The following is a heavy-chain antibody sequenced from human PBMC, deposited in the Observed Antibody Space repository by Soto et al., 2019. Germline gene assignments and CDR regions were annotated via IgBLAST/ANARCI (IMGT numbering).Heavy chain of an antibody. V-gene: IGHV1-18*01. D-gene: IGHD5-12*01. CDR3: AGEHSEYSGYEADY. J-gene: IGHJ4*02. Sequence: ASVKVSCKASGYTFTSYGIIWVRQAPGQGLEWMGWISAYNGNTNYAQKLQGRVTMTTDTSTSTAYMELRSLRSDDTAVYYCAGEHSEYSGYEADYWGQGTLVTVSS. CDR2: ISAYNGNT. CDR1: GYTFTSYG.